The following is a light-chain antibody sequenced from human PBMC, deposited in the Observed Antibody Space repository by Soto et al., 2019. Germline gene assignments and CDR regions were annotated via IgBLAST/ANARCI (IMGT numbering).Light chain of an antibody. Sequence: QSALTQPASVSGSPGQSITISCTGTSSDVGSYNYVSWYQQHPGKAPKLMIYEVSNRPSGVSNRFSGSKSGNTASLTISGLQAEDEADYYCSSHTSSNTHVVFGGGTKLTVL. CDR3: SSHTSSNTHVV. CDR1: SSDVGSYNY. CDR2: EVS. J-gene: IGLJ2*01. V-gene: IGLV2-14*01.